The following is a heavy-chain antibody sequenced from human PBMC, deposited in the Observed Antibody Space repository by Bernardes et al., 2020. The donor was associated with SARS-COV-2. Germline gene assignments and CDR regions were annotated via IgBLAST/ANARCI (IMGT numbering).Heavy chain of an antibody. CDR1: GFSFRNYA. CDR2: ILYAGTNK. CDR3: ARGLYCGSTSCYGALDY. Sequence: GRSLRPSFAASGFSFRNYAMLWVRQAPGKGLEWVAVILYAGTNKYYADYVKGRFPISRDNSENTLSLQMNSLRVEDTAVYYCARGLYCGSTSCYGALDYWGQGTLVTVSS. J-gene: IGHJ4*02. D-gene: IGHD2-2*01. V-gene: IGHV3-30-3*01.